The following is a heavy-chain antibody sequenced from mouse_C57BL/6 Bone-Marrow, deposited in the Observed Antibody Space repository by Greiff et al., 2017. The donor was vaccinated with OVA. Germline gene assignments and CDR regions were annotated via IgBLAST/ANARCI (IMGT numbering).Heavy chain of an antibody. CDR2: IDPSDSYT. CDR3: ARWYYGSSYDAMDY. Sequence: QVQLKQPGAELVKPGASVKLSCKASGYTFTSYWMQWVEQRPGQGLEWIGEIDPSDSYTNYNQKFKGKATLTVDTSSSTAYMQLSSLTSEDSAVYYCARWYYGSSYDAMDYWGQGTSVTVSS. J-gene: IGHJ4*01. CDR1: GYTFTSYW. V-gene: IGHV1-50*01. D-gene: IGHD1-1*01.